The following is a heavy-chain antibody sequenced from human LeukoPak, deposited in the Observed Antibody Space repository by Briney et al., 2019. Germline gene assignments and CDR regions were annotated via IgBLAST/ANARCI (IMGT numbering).Heavy chain of an antibody. J-gene: IGHJ4*02. CDR3: ARARPRGYYDSSGYFPY. V-gene: IGHV4-34*01. D-gene: IGHD3-22*01. CDR1: GGSFSGYY. CDR2: INHSGST. Sequence: SETLSLTCAVYGGSFSGYYWSWIRQPPGKGLEWIGEINHSGSTNYNPSLKSRVTIPVDTSKNQFSLKLSSVTAADTAVYYCARARPRGYYDSSGYFPYWGQGTLVTVSS.